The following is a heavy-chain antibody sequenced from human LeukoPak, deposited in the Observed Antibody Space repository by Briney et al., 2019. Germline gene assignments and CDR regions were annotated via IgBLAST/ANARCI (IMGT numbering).Heavy chain of an antibody. J-gene: IGHJ4*02. V-gene: IGHV3-53*01. CDR1: GFTFSSYG. CDR3: ARAAWDY. CDR2: IYNTGGT. Sequence: GGSLRLSCAASGFTFSSYGMHWVRQAPGKGLEWVSVIYNTGGTYYADSVKGRFTISRDISKNRVYLQMNSLRVEDTAVYYCARAAWDYWGQGTLVTVSS.